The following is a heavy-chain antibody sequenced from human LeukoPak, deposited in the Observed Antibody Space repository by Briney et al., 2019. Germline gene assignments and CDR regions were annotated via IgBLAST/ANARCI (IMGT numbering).Heavy chain of an antibody. V-gene: IGHV3-73*01. CDR3: TSSRYNWNYE. CDR1: GFTFSGSA. Sequence: GGSLRLSCAASGFTFSGSAMHWVRQASGKGLEWVGRIRSKANSYATAYAASVKGRFTISRGDSKNTAYLQMNSLKTEDTAVYYCTSSRYNWNYEWGQGTLVTVSS. D-gene: IGHD1-7*01. CDR2: IRSKANSYAT. J-gene: IGHJ4*02.